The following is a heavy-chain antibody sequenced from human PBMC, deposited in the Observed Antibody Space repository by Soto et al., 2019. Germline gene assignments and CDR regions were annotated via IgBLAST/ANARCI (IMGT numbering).Heavy chain of an antibody. J-gene: IGHJ3*02. D-gene: IGHD3-16*01. CDR3: ARVESWGVRGGDAFDI. Sequence: LRLSCAASGFTFSSYAMHWVRQAPGKGLEYVSAISSNGGSTYYANSVKGRFTISRDNSKNTLYLQMGSLRAEDMAVYYCARVESWGVRGGDAFDIWGQGTLVTVSS. CDR1: GFTFSSYA. V-gene: IGHV3-64*01. CDR2: ISSNGGST.